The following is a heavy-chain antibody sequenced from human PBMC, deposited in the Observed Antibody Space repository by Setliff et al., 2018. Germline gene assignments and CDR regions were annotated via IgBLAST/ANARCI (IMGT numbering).Heavy chain of an antibody. Sequence: ASETLSLTCGVSGASITSGHYWGWIRQPPGKGLEWIATMSHRGRTYFNPSLESRVTMSRDTSKNQFSLRLTSVAAADTAVYYCRRLVRFCTSVSCQRLSGGDFWGQGTLVTVSS. J-gene: IGHJ4*02. CDR3: RRLVRFCTSVSCQRLSGGDF. D-gene: IGHD2-2*01. CDR1: GASITSGHY. CDR2: MSHRGRT. V-gene: IGHV4-38-2*01.